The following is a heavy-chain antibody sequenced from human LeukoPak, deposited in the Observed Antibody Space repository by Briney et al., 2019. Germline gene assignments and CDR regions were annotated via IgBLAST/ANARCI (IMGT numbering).Heavy chain of an antibody. V-gene: IGHV3-53*01. CDR3: ARDSGSAMDV. J-gene: IGHJ6*02. CDR1: GFTVSSNY. CDR2: LYSGGST. D-gene: IGHD6-25*01. Sequence: ESGGSLRLSCAASGFTVSSNYMSWVRQAPGKGLEWVSVLYSGGSTYYADSVKGRFTISRDNSKNTLYLQMNSLRAEDTAVYYCARDSGSAMDVWGQGTTVTVSS.